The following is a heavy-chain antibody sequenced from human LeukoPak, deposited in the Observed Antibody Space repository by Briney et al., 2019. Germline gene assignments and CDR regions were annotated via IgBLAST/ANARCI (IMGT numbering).Heavy chain of an antibody. CDR2: ISSSSSYI. CDR3: ARDRRAIVVVPAAIDYYYYYMDV. CDR1: GFTFSNYW. Sequence: PGGSLRLSCAASGFTFSNYWVHWVRQAPGKGLEWVSSISSSSSYIYYADSVKGRFTISRGNAKNSLYLQMNSLSAEDTAVYYCARDRRAIVVVPAAIDYYYYYMDVWGKGTTVTVSS. D-gene: IGHD2-2*02. J-gene: IGHJ6*03. V-gene: IGHV3-21*01.